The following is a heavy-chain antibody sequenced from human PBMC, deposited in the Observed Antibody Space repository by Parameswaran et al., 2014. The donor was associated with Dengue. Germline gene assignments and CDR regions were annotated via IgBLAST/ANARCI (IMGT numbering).Heavy chain of an antibody. Sequence: WVRQAPGQGLEWMGWMNPNSGNTGYAQKFQGRVTMTRNTSISTAYMELSSLRSEDTAVYYCARGVQTDYWGQGTLVTVSS. V-gene: IGHV1-8*01. CDR3: ARGVQTDY. J-gene: IGHJ4*02. CDR2: MNPNSGNT. D-gene: IGHD1-1*01.